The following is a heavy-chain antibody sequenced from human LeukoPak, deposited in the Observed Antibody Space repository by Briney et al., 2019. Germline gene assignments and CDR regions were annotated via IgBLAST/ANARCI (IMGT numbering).Heavy chain of an antibody. CDR2: IYYSGST. D-gene: IGHD1-1*01. V-gene: IGHV4-59*12. CDR3: ARDRGTWNDDGFDY. Sequence: SETLSLTCTVSGGSITSYYWSWIRQPPGKGLEWIGYIYYSGSTNYNPSLKSRVTMSVDTSKNQFSLKLSSVTAADTAVYYCARDRGTWNDDGFDYWGQGTLVTVSS. CDR1: GGSITSYY. J-gene: IGHJ4*02.